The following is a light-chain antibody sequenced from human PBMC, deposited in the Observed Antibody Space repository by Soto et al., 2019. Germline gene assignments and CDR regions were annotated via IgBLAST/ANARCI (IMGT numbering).Light chain of an antibody. CDR1: QSVSSY. J-gene: IGKJ2*01. CDR2: DSS. V-gene: IGKV3-11*01. Sequence: EIVLTQSPATLSLSPGERATLSCRASQSVSSYLAWYQQKPGQAPRLLIYDSSNQATGIPARFSGSGTGTDFPLTISSREPEDFAVYYCQQRSNGPAFTFGQGTKLEIK. CDR3: QQRSNGPAFT.